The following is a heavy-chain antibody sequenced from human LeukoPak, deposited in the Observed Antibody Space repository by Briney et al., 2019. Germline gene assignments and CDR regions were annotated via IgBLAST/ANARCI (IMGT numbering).Heavy chain of an antibody. CDR3: ARVYAGSGSYYLFDY. CDR1: GGSLSSYY. J-gene: IGHJ4*02. CDR2: IYYSGST. Sequence: SETLSLTCTVSGGSLSSYYWSWIRQPPGKGLEWIGYIYYSGSTNYNPSLKSRVTISVDTSKNQFSLKLSSVTAADTAVYYCARVYAGSGSYYLFDYCGQGTLVTVSS. D-gene: IGHD3-10*01. V-gene: IGHV4-59*01.